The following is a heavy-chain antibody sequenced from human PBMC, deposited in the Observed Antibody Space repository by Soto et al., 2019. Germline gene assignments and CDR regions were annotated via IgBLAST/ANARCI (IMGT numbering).Heavy chain of an antibody. J-gene: IGHJ4*02. V-gene: IGHV4-30-4*01. Sequence: QVQLQESGPGLVKPSQTLSLTCSVSGASVRSGDYYWSSIRQAPGKGLEWIGYIYNSGGSYYNPSLKGRLTISIDTSKNQFSLKLNSVTAADTAIYYCVGTGTTEDYWGRGNLVTVSS. D-gene: IGHD4-17*01. CDR2: IYNSGGS. CDR1: GASVRSGDYY. CDR3: VGTGTTEDY.